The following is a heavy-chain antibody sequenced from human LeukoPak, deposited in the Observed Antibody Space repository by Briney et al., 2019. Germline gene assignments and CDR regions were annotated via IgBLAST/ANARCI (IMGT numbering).Heavy chain of an antibody. CDR3: ARGCVLRFLEWLLYFVDRWFDP. V-gene: IGHV4-39*06. D-gene: IGHD3-3*01. Sequence: SETLSLTCAVSGGSIRSSYYYWGWIRQPPGKGLEWIGSIYDSGSTNYNPSLKSRVTISVDTSKNQFPLKLSSVTAAGTAVYYCARGCVLRFLEWLLYFVDRWFDPWGQGTLVTVSS. J-gene: IGHJ5*02. CDR1: GGSIRSSYYY. CDR2: IYDSGST.